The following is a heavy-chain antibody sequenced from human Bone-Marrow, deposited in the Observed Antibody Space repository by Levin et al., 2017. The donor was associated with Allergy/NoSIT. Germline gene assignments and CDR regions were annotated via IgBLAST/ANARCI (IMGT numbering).Heavy chain of an antibody. CDR2: MYPNSDNA. Sequence: ASVKVSCKTSGYTFTSFDINWVRQATGQGLEWMGWMYPNSDNAGYAQKFQGRVTMTRNTPISTAYMELSSLRSEDTAIYYCARGALGSGYLFDYWGQGTLVTVSS. CDR1: GYTFTSFD. V-gene: IGHV1-8*01. D-gene: IGHD5-12*01. CDR3: ARGALGSGYLFDY. J-gene: IGHJ4*02.